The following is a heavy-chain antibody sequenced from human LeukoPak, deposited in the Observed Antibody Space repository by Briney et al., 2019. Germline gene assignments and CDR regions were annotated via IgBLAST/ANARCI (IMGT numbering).Heavy chain of an antibody. CDR1: GFTFSDYY. V-gene: IGHV3-11*05. CDR2: ISSSSSYT. D-gene: IGHD2-15*01. J-gene: IGHJ6*02. Sequence: GGSLRLSCAASGFTFSDYYMSWIRQAPGKGLEWVSYISSSSSYTKYADSVKGRFTISRDNAKNSLYLQMNSLRAEDTAVYYCARDNGPHSSYGMDVWGQGTTVTVSS. CDR3: ARDNGPHSSYGMDV.